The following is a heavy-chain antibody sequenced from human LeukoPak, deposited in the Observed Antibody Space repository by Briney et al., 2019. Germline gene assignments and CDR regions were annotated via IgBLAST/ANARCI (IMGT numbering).Heavy chain of an antibody. CDR1: GYTFTSCF. V-gene: IGHV1-2*02. CDR3: ARDREGLAYFDY. Sequence: ASVKVSCKASGYTFTSCFIHWVRQAPRQGLEWMGWIDPNSGGTAYAQKFRGRVTMTRDTSTSTAYMDLSSLISDDTAVYYCARDREGLAYFDYWGQGTLVTVSS. D-gene: IGHD3/OR15-3a*01. CDR2: IDPNSGGT. J-gene: IGHJ4*02.